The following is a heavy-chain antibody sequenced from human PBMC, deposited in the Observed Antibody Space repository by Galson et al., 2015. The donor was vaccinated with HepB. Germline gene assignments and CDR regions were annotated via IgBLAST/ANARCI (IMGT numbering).Heavy chain of an antibody. D-gene: IGHD7-27*01. V-gene: IGHV3-30*18. J-gene: IGHJ6*02. CDR2: ISYDGNTK. CDR3: SKDRALTGSYYFHYGMAV. CDR1: GFIFSDFG. Sequence: SLRLSCAASGFIFSDFGMHWVRQTPGKGLEWVAVISYDGNTKHYADSVKGRFTVSRDNSKNMLFLEMSSLGAEDTALYYCSKDRALTGSYYFHYGMAVWGQGTTVAVSS.